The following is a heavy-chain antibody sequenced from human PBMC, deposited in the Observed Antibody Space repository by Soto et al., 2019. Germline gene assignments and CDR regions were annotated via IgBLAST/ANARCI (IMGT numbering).Heavy chain of an antibody. Sequence: QVQLVQSGGGVVQPGRSLRLSCAASGFDFNTYGLHWVRQAPGTGLEWVAGISFDGGNQYYADSVKGRFTISRDKSNNTLSLQMTSLGAEDTATYYRAKDSSVTAAGSGGWFDPWGQGTLVIVSS. CDR2: ISFDGGNQ. CDR3: AKDSSVTAAGSGGWFDP. D-gene: IGHD6-13*01. CDR1: GFDFNTYG. V-gene: IGHV3-30*18. J-gene: IGHJ5*02.